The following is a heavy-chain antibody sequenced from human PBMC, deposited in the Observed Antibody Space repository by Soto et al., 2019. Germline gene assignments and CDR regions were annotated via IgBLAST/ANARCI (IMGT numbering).Heavy chain of an antibody. V-gene: IGHV3-13*01. CDR2: IGTAGDT. Sequence: EVQLLESGGGLVQPGGYLRLSCAASGFTFRSYDMHWVRQATGKGLEWVSAIGTAGDTYYPGSVKGRFTISRENAKNSLYLQMNSLRAGDTAVYYCARGGVVGATGGGYYYYGMDVWGQGTTVTVSS. CDR1: GFTFRSYD. D-gene: IGHD1-26*01. CDR3: ARGGVVGATGGGYYYYGMDV. J-gene: IGHJ6*02.